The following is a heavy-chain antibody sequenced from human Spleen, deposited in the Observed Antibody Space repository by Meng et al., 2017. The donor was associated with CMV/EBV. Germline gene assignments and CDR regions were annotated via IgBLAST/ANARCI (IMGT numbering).Heavy chain of an antibody. CDR3: ARHGSGSYYGY. V-gene: IGHV4-39*07. D-gene: IGHD1-26*01. Sequence: SETLSLTCTVSGGSISSVSYYWGWIRQPPGKGLEWFGSIYYSGGTYYNPSLKSRVTISVDKSKNQFSLKLSSVTAADTAVYYCARHGSGSYYGYWGQGTLVTVSS. CDR2: IYYSGGT. CDR1: GGSISSVSYY. J-gene: IGHJ4*02.